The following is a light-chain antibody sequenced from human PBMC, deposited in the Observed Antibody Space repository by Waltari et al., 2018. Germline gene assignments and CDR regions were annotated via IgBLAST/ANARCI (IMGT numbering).Light chain of an antibody. Sequence: QSALTQPASVSGSPGQSWIILCTATSSDVARHNIVSCYQQHAGKAPQLMIYEGSKGRSVCSNRFPRFKCRHTASLTIAGLQAEDEADDYCCSYAGSSTFGVFGGGTKLTVL. CDR1: SSDVARHNI. J-gene: IGLJ2*01. CDR2: EGS. V-gene: IGLV2-23*03. CDR3: CSYAGSSTFGV.